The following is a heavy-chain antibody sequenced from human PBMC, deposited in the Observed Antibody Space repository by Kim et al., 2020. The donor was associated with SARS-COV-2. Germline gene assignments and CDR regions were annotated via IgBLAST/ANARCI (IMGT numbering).Heavy chain of an antibody. D-gene: IGHD3-22*01. V-gene: IGHV1-18*01. CDR2: ISAYNGNT. J-gene: IGHJ2*01. Sequence: ASVKVSCKASGYTFTSYGISWVRQAPGQGLEWMGWISAYNGNTNYAQKLQGRVTMTTDTSTSTAYMELRSLRSDDTAVYYCARASTYYYDSSGYYPFDLWGRGTLVTVSS. CDR1: GYTFTSYG. CDR3: ARASTYYYDSSGYYPFDL.